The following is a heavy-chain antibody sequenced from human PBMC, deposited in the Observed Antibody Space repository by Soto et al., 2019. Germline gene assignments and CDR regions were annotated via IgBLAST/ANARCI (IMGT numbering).Heavy chain of an antibody. J-gene: IGHJ4*02. D-gene: IGHD3-10*01. CDR3: AASKIRGVIRGSFDF. CDR1: GIIFSNYG. Sequence: VQLVESGGGVVQPGRSRRLSCSVSGIIFSNYGMHWVRQAPGKGLEWVAVISYDGSDKYYAVSVKGRFTISRDNSKNTLYLQLNNLRAEDTALYYCAASKIRGVIRGSFDFWGQGTLVSVSS. V-gene: IGHV3-30*03. CDR2: ISYDGSDK.